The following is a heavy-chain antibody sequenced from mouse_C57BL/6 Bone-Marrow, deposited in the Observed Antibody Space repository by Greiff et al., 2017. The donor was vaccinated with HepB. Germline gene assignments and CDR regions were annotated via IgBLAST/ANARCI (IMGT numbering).Heavy chain of an antibody. J-gene: IGHJ4*01. CDR3: ARSVYSNYDAMDY. CDR2: IYPGDGDT. V-gene: IGHV1-82*01. Sequence: VQLQQSGPELVKPGASVKISCKASGYAFSSSWMNWVKQRPGKGLEWIGRIYPGDGDTNYKGKFKGKATLTADKSSSTAYMQLSSLTSEDSAVYFCARSVYSNYDAMDYWGQGTSVTVSS. CDR1: GYAFSSSW. D-gene: IGHD2-5*01.